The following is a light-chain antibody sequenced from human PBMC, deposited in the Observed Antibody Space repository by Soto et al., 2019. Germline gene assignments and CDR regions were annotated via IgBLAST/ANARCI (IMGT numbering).Light chain of an antibody. CDR2: DVS. V-gene: IGLV2-14*01. CDR1: SSDVCGYNY. CDR3: SSYTSSSTPV. Sequence: QSALTQPASVSGSPGQSITISCTGTSSDVCGYNYVSWYQQHPGKAPKLMIYDVSNRPSGVSNRFSGSKSGNTASLTISGLQAEDEADYYCSSYTSSSTPVFGGGTKLTVL. J-gene: IGLJ2*01.